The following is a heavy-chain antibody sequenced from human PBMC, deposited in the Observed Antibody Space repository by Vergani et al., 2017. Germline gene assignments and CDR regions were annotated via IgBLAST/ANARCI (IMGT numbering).Heavy chain of an antibody. CDR2: IYYSGST. CDR3: ARTIWSGYYTSTWFDP. CDR1: GGSISSSSYY. Sequence: QLQLQESGPGLVKPSETLSLTCTVSGGSISSSSYYWSWIRQPPGKGLEWIGYIYYSGSTNYNPSLKSRVTISVDTSKNQFSLKLSSVTAADTAVYYCARTIWSGYYTSTWFDPWGQGTLVTVSS. D-gene: IGHD3-3*01. V-gene: IGHV4-61*01. J-gene: IGHJ5*02.